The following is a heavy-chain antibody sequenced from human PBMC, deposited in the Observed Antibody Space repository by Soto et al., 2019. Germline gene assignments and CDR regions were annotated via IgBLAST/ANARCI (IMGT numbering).Heavy chain of an antibody. CDR1: GFTFDSCA. Sequence: EVQILESGGGLVQPGESLRLSCAASGFTFDSCAMSWVRQAPGKGLEWILGISGSGGSTYYADSVKGRFTISRDNSKNTVYLQMNSLRADDTAVYYCVKGKTSGWYHFDFWGQGTLVTVSS. D-gene: IGHD6-19*01. CDR2: ISGSGGST. J-gene: IGHJ4*02. CDR3: VKGKTSGWYHFDF. V-gene: IGHV3-23*01.